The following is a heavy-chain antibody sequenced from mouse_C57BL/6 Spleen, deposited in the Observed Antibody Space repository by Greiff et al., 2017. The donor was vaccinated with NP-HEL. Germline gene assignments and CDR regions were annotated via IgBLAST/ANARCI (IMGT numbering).Heavy chain of an antibody. CDR2: IYPGDGDT. V-gene: IGHV1-82*01. Sequence: QVQLQQSGPELVKPGASVKISCKASGYAFSSSWMNWVKQRPGKGLEWIGRIYPGDGDTNYNGKFKGKATLTADKSSSTAYMQLSSLTSEDSAVYFCAEGIYYYGSSRGFDVWGTGTTVTVSS. D-gene: IGHD1-1*01. J-gene: IGHJ1*03. CDR3: AEGIYYYGSSRGFDV. CDR1: GYAFSSSW.